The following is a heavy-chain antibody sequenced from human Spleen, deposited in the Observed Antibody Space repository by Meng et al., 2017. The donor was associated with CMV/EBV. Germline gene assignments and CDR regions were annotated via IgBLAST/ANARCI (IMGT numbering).Heavy chain of an antibody. D-gene: IGHD5-12*01. V-gene: IGHV3-23*01. J-gene: IGHJ3*01. CDR3: AKGQMDIIQADAYGV. Sequence: GESLNISCAASGFRFSSYAMTWVRQAPGKRPEWVSGITATGGSTYYADSVKGRFTISRDKFKNTLYLQMNSLRVEDTAVYYCAKGQMDIIQADAYGVWGQGTMVTVSS. CDR2: ITATGGST. CDR1: GFRFSSYA.